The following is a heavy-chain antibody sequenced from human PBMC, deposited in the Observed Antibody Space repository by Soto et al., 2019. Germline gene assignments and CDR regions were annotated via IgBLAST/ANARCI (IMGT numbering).Heavy chain of an antibody. CDR1: GFTFSSYW. V-gene: IGHV3-7*01. CDR3: ARPRGYDTLTGYPYYFDY. CDR2: IKQDGSAK. Sequence: GGSLRLSCAASGFTFSSYWMSWVRQAPGKGLEWVANIKQDGSAKYYVDSVKGRFSISKDNAQNSLYLQMDSLRAEDTAAYYCARPRGYDTLTGYPYYFDYWGQSTQVTVSS. D-gene: IGHD3-9*01. J-gene: IGHJ4*02.